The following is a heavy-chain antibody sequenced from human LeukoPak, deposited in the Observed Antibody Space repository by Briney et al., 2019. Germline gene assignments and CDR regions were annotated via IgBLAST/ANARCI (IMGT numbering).Heavy chain of an antibody. CDR1: GFTFSSYS. CDR3: ASEGRDGYNDPSDY. J-gene: IGHJ4*02. Sequence: GGSLRLSCAASGFTFSSYSMNWVRQAPGKGLEWVSSISSSSSYIYYADSVKGRFTISGDNAKNSLYLQMNSLRAEDTAVYYCASEGRDGYNDPSDYWGQGTLVTVSS. V-gene: IGHV3-21*01. D-gene: IGHD5-24*01. CDR2: ISSSSSYI.